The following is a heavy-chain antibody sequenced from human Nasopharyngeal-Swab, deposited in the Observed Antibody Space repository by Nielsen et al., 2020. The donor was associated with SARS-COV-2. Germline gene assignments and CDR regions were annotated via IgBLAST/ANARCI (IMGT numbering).Heavy chain of an antibody. J-gene: IGHJ4*02. D-gene: IGHD5-18*01. Sequence: SLKISCAAPGFIFSSYAMHWVRQGPGKGLEWVAVISYDESNKYYADSVKGRFTISRDNSKNTLYLQMNSLRAEDTAVYYGARAGGGYSYADYWGQGTLVTVSS. CDR1: GFIFSSYA. CDR3: ARAGGGYSYADY. V-gene: IGHV3-30-3*01. CDR2: ISYDESNK.